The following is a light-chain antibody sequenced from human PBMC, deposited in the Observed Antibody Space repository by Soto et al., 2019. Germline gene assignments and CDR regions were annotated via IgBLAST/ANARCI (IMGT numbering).Light chain of an antibody. V-gene: IGKV3-11*01. J-gene: IGKJ4*01. CDR2: YAS. Sequence: EIVLTQSPATLSLSPGERATLSCRASQSIGTFLVWYQQKTGQAPRLLIYYASTSATGIPDRCSGSGSATDFSISISSLEAEDAAVFYCQQRLAWPRVFGGGTKME. CDR1: QSIGTF. CDR3: QQRLAWPRV.